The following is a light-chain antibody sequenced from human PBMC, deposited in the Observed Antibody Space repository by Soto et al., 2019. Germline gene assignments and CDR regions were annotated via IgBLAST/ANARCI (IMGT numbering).Light chain of an antibody. CDR1: SSDVGGYNY. Sequence: QSVLTQPASVSGSPGQSITLSCTGTSSDVGGYNYVSWYQQHPGKAPKLMIYEVSNRPSGVSNRFSGSKSGNTASLTISGLQSEDEADYYCSSYTSSIAPVCGTGSKVTVL. J-gene: IGLJ1*01. CDR3: SSYTSSIAPV. V-gene: IGLV2-14*01. CDR2: EVS.